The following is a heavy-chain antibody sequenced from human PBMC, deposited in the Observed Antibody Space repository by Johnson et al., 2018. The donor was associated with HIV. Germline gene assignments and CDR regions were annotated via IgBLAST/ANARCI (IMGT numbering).Heavy chain of an antibody. Sequence: VQLVESGGGLVQPGGSLRLSCAASGFTFGSYWMTWVRQAPGKGLEWVANIKQDGSEKYYVDSVKGRFTISRDNAKNSLYLQMNSLRAEDTAAYYWAKGEGYCGGDCLDAFDIWGQGTVVTVSS. CDR1: GFTFGSYW. J-gene: IGHJ3*02. D-gene: IGHD2-21*01. CDR2: IKQDGSEK. V-gene: IGHV3-7*03. CDR3: AKGEGYCGGDCLDAFDI.